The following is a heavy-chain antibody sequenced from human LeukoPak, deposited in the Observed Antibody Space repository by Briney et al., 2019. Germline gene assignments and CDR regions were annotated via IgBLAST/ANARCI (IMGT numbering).Heavy chain of an antibody. D-gene: IGHD6-19*01. CDR1: GGSISSYY. J-gene: IGHJ4*02. Sequence: SETLSLTCTVSGGSISSYYWSWIRQPAGKGLEWIGRIYTSGSTNYNPSLKSRVIMSVDTSKNQFSLKLSSVTAADTAVYYCARDTVDSSGWYLHDWGQGTLVTVSS. V-gene: IGHV4-4*07. CDR3: ARDTVDSSGWYLHD. CDR2: IYTSGST.